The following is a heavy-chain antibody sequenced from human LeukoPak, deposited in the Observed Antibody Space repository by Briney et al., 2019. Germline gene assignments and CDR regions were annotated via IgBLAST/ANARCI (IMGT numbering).Heavy chain of an antibody. Sequence: PGGSLRLSCAASGFTFSSYAMSWVRQAPGKGLEWVSAISGSGGSTYCADSVKGRFTISRDNSKNTLYLQMNSLRAEDTAVYYCAKDLWGVTYYFDYWGQGTLVTVSS. J-gene: IGHJ4*02. V-gene: IGHV3-23*01. CDR3: AKDLWGVTYYFDY. D-gene: IGHD3-10*01. CDR2: ISGSGGST. CDR1: GFTFSSYA.